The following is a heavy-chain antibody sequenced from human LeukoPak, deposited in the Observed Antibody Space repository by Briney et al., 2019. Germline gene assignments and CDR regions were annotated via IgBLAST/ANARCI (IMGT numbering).Heavy chain of an antibody. CDR1: GFTFSSYG. D-gene: IGHD5-12*01. CDR2: IWYDGSNK. CDR3: AKDSIVATITGFFDY. Sequence: PGGSLRLSCAASGFTFSSYGMHWVRQAPGKGLEWVAVIWYDGSNKYYADSVKGRFTISRDNSKNTQYLQMNSLRAEDTAVYYCAKDSIVATITGFFDYWGQGTLVTVSS. V-gene: IGHV3-33*06. J-gene: IGHJ4*02.